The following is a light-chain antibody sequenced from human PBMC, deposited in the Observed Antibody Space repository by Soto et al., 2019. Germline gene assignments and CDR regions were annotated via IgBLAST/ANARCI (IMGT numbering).Light chain of an antibody. CDR2: GAS. V-gene: IGKV3-15*01. Sequence: QSPATLSASPGETSTVDCGANQSVSSKLAWYQQKPGHVLRLLIYGASTRATGIPAMFSGSGSATEFPLSISSLPSEDFAVYSCQQYNSWPPWTVGQGTK. CDR1: QSVSSK. CDR3: QQYNSWPPWT. J-gene: IGKJ1*01.